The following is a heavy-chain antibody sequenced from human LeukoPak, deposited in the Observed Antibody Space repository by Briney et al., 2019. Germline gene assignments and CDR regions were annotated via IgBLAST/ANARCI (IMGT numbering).Heavy chain of an antibody. J-gene: IGHJ4*02. CDR3: AKGSIPREYYYDSSGHYYFDY. Sequence: GGSLRLSCAASGFTSSSYAMSWVRQAPGKGLEWVSAISGSGGSTYYADSVKGRFTISRDNSKNTLYLQMNSLRAEDTAVYYCAKGSIPREYYYDSSGHYYFDYWGQGTLVTVSS. CDR1: GFTSSSYA. D-gene: IGHD3-22*01. V-gene: IGHV3-23*01. CDR2: ISGSGGST.